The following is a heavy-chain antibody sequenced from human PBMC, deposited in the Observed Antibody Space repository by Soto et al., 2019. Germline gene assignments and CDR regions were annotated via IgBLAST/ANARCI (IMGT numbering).Heavy chain of an antibody. V-gene: IGHV3-23*01. CDR2: ISGSGGST. D-gene: IGHD3-22*01. Sequence: EVQLLESGGGLVQPGGSLRLSCAASGFTFSSYAMSWVRQAPGKGLEWVSAISGSGGSTYYADSVKGRFTISRDNSKNTLYLQMNSLRAEDTAVYYCATRHYDSSGYHLPPFDYWGQGTLVTVSS. CDR1: GFTFSSYA. CDR3: ATRHYDSSGYHLPPFDY. J-gene: IGHJ4*02.